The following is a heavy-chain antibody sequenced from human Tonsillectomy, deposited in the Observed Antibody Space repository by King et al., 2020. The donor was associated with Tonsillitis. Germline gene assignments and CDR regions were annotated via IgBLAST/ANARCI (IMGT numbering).Heavy chain of an antibody. D-gene: IGHD4-17*01. CDR2: IYYSGST. Sequence: QLQESGPGLVKPSETLSLTCNVSGASISSYSWSWIRQPPGKELEWIGYIYYSGSTNYNPSLKSRVTISVDTSKNQFSLKLSFVTAADTAVYYCARDRALDYGFDYWGQGTLVTVSS. CDR1: GASISSYS. V-gene: IGHV4-59*01. CDR3: ARDRALDYGFDY. J-gene: IGHJ4*02.